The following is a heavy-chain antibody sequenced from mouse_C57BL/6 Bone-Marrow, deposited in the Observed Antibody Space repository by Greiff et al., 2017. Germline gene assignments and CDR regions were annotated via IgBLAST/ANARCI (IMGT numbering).Heavy chain of an antibody. V-gene: IGHV1-69*01. CDR2: IDPSDSST. CDR1: GYTFTSYW. J-gene: IGHJ3*01. CDR3: ARVVGFAY. D-gene: IGHD1-1*02. Sequence: QVQLQQPGAELVMPGASVKLSCKASGYTFTSYWMHWVKQRPGQGLEWIGEIDPSDSSTNYNQKFKGKSTLTVDKSSSTDYMQLSSLTSEDSAVYYCARVVGFAYWGQGTLVTVSA.